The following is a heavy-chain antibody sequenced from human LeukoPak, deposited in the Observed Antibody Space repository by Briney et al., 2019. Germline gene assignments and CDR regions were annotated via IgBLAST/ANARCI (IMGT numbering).Heavy chain of an antibody. CDR2: ITSRSSYI. J-gene: IGHJ4*02. Sequence: PGGSLRLSCAASGFTFSGYSMNWVRQAPGRGLEWVSCITSRSSYIYYADSVEGRFTISRDNAKNSLYLQMNSLRAEDTAIYFCARSQFTSDYDDWINFDYWGQGSLVTVSS. V-gene: IGHV3-21*01. CDR3: ARSQFTSDYDDWINFDY. CDR1: GFTFSGYS. D-gene: IGHD4-17*01.